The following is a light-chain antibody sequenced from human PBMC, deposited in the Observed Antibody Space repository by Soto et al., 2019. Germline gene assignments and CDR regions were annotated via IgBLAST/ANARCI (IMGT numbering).Light chain of an antibody. Sequence: QAVVTQEPSLTVSPGGTVTLTCGSSTGAVTSGHYPYWFQQKPGQAPRTLIYDTSNKHSWTPARFSGSLLGGKAALTLSGAQPEDEAEYYCLLSYSCARPGVFGGGTQLTVL. CDR1: TGAVTSGHY. V-gene: IGLV7-46*01. CDR3: LLSYSCARPGV. CDR2: DTS. J-gene: IGLJ7*01.